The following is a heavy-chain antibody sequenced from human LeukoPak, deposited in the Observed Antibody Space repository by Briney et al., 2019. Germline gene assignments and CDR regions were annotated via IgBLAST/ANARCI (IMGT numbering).Heavy chain of an antibody. CDR1: GGTFSGYA. CDR3: ARSGSLVRAYYFDY. J-gene: IGHJ4*02. D-gene: IGHD2/OR15-2a*01. Sequence: GASVKVSCKASGGTFSGYAISWVRQAPGQGLEWMGRIIPIFGTANYAQKFQGRVTITTDESTSTAYMELSSLRSEDTAVYYCARSGSLVRAYYFDYWGQGTLVTVSS. V-gene: IGHV1-69*05. CDR2: IIPIFGTA.